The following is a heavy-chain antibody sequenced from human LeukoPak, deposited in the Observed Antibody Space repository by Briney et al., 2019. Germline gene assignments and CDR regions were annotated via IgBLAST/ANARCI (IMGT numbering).Heavy chain of an antibody. CDR2: ISSSSSYI. J-gene: IGHJ4*02. CDR1: GFTFSSYS. V-gene: IGHV3-21*01. Sequence: GGSLRLSCAASGFTFSSYSMNWVRQAPGKGLEWVSSISSSSSYIYYADSVKGRFTISRDKAKNSLYLQMNSLRAEDTAIYYCAREGMVTTFDYWGQGTLVTVSS. D-gene: IGHD4-17*01. CDR3: AREGMVTTFDY.